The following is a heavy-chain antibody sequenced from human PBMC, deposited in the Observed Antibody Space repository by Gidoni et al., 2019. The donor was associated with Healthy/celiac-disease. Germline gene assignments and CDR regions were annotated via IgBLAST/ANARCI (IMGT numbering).Heavy chain of an antibody. CDR2: ISTYKDST. CDR3: ARDRSSGLSDTFDI. J-gene: IGHJ3*02. V-gene: IGHV1-18*01. D-gene: IGHD6-19*01. Sequence: QVQLVQSGAEVKKPGASVKVSCKAYGYTFTRYGISWVRLGHGQGLEGMGWISTYKDSTNYAQKLQARVTMATATSTSTAYIELRSLRSDDTAVYYCARDRSSGLSDTFDIWGQGTMVTVSS. CDR1: GYTFTRYG.